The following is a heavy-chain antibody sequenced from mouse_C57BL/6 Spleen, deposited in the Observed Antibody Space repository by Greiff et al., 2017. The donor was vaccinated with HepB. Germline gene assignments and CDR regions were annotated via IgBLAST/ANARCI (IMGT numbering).Heavy chain of an antibody. J-gene: IGHJ4*01. CDR1: GFSLTSYG. Sequence: QVQLKESGPGLVAPSQTLSITCTVSGFSLTSYGVHWVRQPPGKGLEWLVVIWSDGSTTYNSALKSRLSSSKDNSKSQVFLKMNSLQTDDTAMYYCARHLNWDNAMDYWGQGTSVTVSS. CDR2: IWSDGST. V-gene: IGHV2-6-1*01. CDR3: ARHLNWDNAMDY. D-gene: IGHD4-1*01.